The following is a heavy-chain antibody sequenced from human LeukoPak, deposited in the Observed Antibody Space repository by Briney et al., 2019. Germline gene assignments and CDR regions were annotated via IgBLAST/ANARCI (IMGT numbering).Heavy chain of an antibody. Sequence: SETLSLTCTVSGGSISSRSYYWGWIRQPPGKGLEWIGSIYYSGSTYYNPSLKSRVTISVDTSKNQFSLKLSSVTAADTAVYYCALITPSGWYWVDYWGQGTLVTVSS. CDR1: GGSISSRSYY. V-gene: IGHV4-39*01. J-gene: IGHJ4*02. CDR3: ALITPSGWYWVDY. D-gene: IGHD6-19*01. CDR2: IYYSGST.